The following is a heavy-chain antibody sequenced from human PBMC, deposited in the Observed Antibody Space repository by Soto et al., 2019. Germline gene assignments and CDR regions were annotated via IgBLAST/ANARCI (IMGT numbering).Heavy chain of an antibody. D-gene: IGHD3-22*01. CDR3: ARDRYDSSGSDY. V-gene: IGHV4-31*03. CDR1: GGSISSGGYY. CDR2: IYYSGST. Sequence: SETLSLTCTVSGGSISSGGYYWSWIRQHPGKGLEWIGYIYYSGSTYYNPSLKSRVTISVDTSKNQFSLKLSSVTAADTAVYYCARDRYDSSGSDYWGQGTLVTVSS. J-gene: IGHJ4*02.